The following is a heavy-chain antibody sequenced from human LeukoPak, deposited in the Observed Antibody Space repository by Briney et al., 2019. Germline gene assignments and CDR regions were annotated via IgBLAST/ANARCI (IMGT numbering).Heavy chain of an antibody. J-gene: IGHJ6*02. V-gene: IGHV3-21*01. CDR2: ISSSRSCI. CDR3: ARDAGDGSSWYVTPYYYYGMDV. Sequence: KTGGSLRLSCAASGFTFSSYSMNWVRHAPGKGLEWVSSISSSRSCIYYADSVKGRFTISRDNAKNSLYLQMNSLRAEDTAVYYCARDAGDGSSWYVTPYYYYGMDVWGQGTTVTVSS. D-gene: IGHD6-13*01. CDR1: GFTFSSYS.